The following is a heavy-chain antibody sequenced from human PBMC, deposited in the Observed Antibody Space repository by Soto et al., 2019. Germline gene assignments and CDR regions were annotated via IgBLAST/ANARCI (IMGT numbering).Heavy chain of an antibody. CDR3: ARAAGSYSLDVDAFDI. J-gene: IGHJ3*02. V-gene: IGHV3-33*01. CDR1: GFTFSSYG. CDR2: IWYDGSNK. D-gene: IGHD3-10*01. Sequence: QVQLVESGGGVVQPGRSLRLSCAASGFTFSSYGMHWVRQAPGKGLEGVAVIWYDGSNKYYADSVKGRFTISRDNSKNTLYLQMNSLRAEDTAVYYCARAAGSYSLDVDAFDIWGQGTMVTVSS.